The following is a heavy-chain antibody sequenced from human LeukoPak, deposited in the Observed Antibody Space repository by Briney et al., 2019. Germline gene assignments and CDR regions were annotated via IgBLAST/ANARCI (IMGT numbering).Heavy chain of an antibody. CDR1: GYTFTIYY. D-gene: IGHD1-26*01. CDR2: INPSGGST. CDR3: ARDLPSTRVVGATPIFDY. J-gene: IGHJ4*02. Sequence: ASVTVSCTASGYTFTIYYMHWVRQAPGQGLEWMGIINPSGGSTSYAQKFQGRVTMTRDTSTSTVYMELSSLRSEDTAVYYCARDLPSTRVVGATPIFDYWGQGTLVTVSS. V-gene: IGHV1-46*01.